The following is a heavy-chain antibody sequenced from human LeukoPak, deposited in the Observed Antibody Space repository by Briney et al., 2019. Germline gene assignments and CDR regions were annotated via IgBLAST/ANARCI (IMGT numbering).Heavy chain of an antibody. CDR3: ARQYSSGWYGRFDP. CDR2: INPNSGGT. CDR1: GYTFTGYY. D-gene: IGHD6-19*01. V-gene: IGHV1-2*02. J-gene: IGHJ5*02. Sequence: ASVKVSCKASGYTFTGYYMHWVRQAPGQGLEWMEWINPNSGGTNYAQKFQGRVTMTRDTSISTAYMELSRLRSDDTAVYYCARQYSSGWYGRFDPWGQGTLVTVSS.